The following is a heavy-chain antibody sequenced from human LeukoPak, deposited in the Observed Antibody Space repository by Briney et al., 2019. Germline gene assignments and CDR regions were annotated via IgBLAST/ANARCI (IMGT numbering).Heavy chain of an antibody. CDR2: ISPSGGST. CDR3: AREKPAAMGGFDY. J-gene: IGHJ4*02. V-gene: IGHV1-46*01. Sequence: GASVKVSCKAFGYTFTRYYMHWVRQAPGQGPEWMGVISPSGGSTTYAQKFLGRVTITADESTSTAYMELSSLRSEDTAVYYCAREKPAAMGGFDYWGQGTLVTVSS. CDR1: GYTFTRYY. D-gene: IGHD2-2*01.